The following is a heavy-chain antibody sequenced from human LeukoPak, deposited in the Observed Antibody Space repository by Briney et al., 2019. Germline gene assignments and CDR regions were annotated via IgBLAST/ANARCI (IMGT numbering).Heavy chain of an antibody. CDR3: ARHRFASAVILDY. J-gene: IGHJ4*02. CDR1: GGAVTSFY. D-gene: IGHD2-21*02. CDR2: FYYSGST. Sequence: SETLSLTCSVSGGAVTSFYWSWIRQSPGKGLEWIGYFYYSGSTKYNPSLKSRVTMSGDTFKNQLSLKLRSVTAADTAMYYCARHRFASAVILDYWGQGDPVTVSS. V-gene: IGHV4-59*08.